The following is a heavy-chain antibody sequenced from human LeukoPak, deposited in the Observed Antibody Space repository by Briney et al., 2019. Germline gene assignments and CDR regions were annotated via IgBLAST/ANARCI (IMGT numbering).Heavy chain of an antibody. V-gene: IGHV4-39*07. CDR1: GGSISSSSYY. Sequence: SETLSLTCTVSGGSISSSSYYWGWIRQPPGKGLEWIGSIYYSGSTYYNPSLKSRVTISVDTSRNQFSLKLSSVTAADTAVYYCARDGGSNWAYYFDYWGQGTLVTVSS. CDR2: IYYSGST. D-gene: IGHD7-27*01. J-gene: IGHJ4*02. CDR3: ARDGGSNWAYYFDY.